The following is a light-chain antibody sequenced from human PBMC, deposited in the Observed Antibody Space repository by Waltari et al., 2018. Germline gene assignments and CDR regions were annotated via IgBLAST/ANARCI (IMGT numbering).Light chain of an antibody. CDR3: QQRSNWPPWT. V-gene: IGKV3-11*01. CDR1: QSLSNF. Sequence: DIVLTQSPATLSLSPGDRATLSCRASQSLSNFVAWYQQKPGRAPRPLMYDAANRAPGIPARFSGSGSETDFTLTISSLEPEDVGVYYCQQRSNWPPWTFGPGTKVEIK. CDR2: DAA. J-gene: IGKJ1*01.